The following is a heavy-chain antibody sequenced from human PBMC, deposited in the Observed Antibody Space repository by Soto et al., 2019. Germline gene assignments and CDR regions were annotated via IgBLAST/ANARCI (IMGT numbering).Heavy chain of an antibody. CDR1: GGSFSGYY. CDR3: ARDRQYYRYSSGMDV. D-gene: IGHD3-16*02. J-gene: IGHJ6*02. CDR2: INHSGGT. V-gene: IGHV4-34*01. Sequence: SETLSLTCAVYGGSFSGYYWTWIRQAPGKGLEWIGEINHSGGTNYNSSLKSRVIISVDTSKNQFSLILYSVTAADTAVYYCARDRQYYRYSSGMDVGGQGTTVTVSS.